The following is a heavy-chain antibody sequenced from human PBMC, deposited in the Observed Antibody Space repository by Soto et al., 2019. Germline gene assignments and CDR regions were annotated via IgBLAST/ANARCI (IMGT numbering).Heavy chain of an antibody. V-gene: IGHV1-2*04. Sequence: GASVKVSCKASGYTFTSYDIHWVRQAPGQGLEWLGRINPKSGGTSTAQKFQGWVTMTRDRSISTVYMELTRLRSDDTAVYFCARGHSTDCSNGVCSFFYNHEMDVWGQGTTVTVSS. J-gene: IGHJ6*02. CDR3: ARGHSTDCSNGVCSFFYNHEMDV. CDR2: INPKSGGT. CDR1: GYTFTSYD. D-gene: IGHD2-8*01.